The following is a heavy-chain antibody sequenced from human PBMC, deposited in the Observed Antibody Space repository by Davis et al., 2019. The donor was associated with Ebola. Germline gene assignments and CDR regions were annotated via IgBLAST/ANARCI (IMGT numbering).Heavy chain of an antibody. V-gene: IGHV4-34*01. CDR1: GGSFSGYY. CDR2: INHRGSI. D-gene: IGHD2-15*01. J-gene: IGHJ4*02. Sequence: SETLSLTCAVYGGSFSGYYWSWIRQPPGRGLEWIGEINHRGSINYNPSLKSRVTISVDTSKNQFSLKLGPVTAADTAVYYCARDVVGYYFDYWGQGTLVTVSS. CDR3: ARDVVGYYFDY.